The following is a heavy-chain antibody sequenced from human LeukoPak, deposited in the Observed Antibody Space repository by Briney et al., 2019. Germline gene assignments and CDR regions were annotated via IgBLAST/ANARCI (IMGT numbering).Heavy chain of an antibody. CDR1: GFTFSTYS. CDR2: ITSSSSYI. Sequence: GGSLRLSCAASGFTFSTYSMNWVRQAPGKGLEWVSSITSSSSYIYYADSVKGRFTISRDNAKNSLYLQMNSVTAGDMAVYYCAGDALTSSWRTGGYYFDYWGQGILVTVSS. D-gene: IGHD2-15*01. J-gene: IGHJ4*02. V-gene: IGHV3-21*01. CDR3: AGDALTSSWRTGGYYFDY.